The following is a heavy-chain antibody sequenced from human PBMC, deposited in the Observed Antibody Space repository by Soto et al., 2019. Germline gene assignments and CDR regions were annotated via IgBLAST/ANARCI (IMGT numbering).Heavy chain of an antibody. CDR3: ASHSGSSPEGRYHYGMDV. Sequence: QVQLVQSGAEVKKPGSSVKVSCKASGGTFSSYAISWVRQATGQGLEWMGGIIPLFGTADYAQKFQGRVAIIADESTSTAYMELSSLRSEDTAVYYCASHSGSSPEGRYHYGMDVWGQGTTVTVSS. D-gene: IGHD1-26*01. J-gene: IGHJ6*02. V-gene: IGHV1-69*12. CDR1: GGTFSSYA. CDR2: IIPLFGTA.